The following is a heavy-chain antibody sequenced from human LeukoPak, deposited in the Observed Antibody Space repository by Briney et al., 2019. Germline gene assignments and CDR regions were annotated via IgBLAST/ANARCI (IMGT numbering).Heavy chain of an antibody. Sequence: MASETLSLTCSVSGGPISSDRYYWGWVRQPPGKGLEWIGSMYYSGSTYYNPSLDSRLTISVDTSKNQFSLSLSSVTAADTAVYYCARQLACTSCNSRLGFMDVWGKGTTVTVSS. CDR3: ARQLACTSCNSRLGFMDV. V-gene: IGHV4-39*07. D-gene: IGHD2-2*01. J-gene: IGHJ6*03. CDR2: MYYSGST. CDR1: GGPISSDRYY.